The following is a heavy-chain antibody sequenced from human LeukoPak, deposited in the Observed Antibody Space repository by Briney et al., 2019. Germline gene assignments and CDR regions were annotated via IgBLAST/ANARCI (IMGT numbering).Heavy chain of an antibody. J-gene: IGHJ4*02. V-gene: IGHV1-18*01. CDR1: GYTFTSYD. CDR3: ARINGGGYYYGSGSYGY. D-gene: IGHD3-10*01. CDR2: ISAYNGNT. Sequence: GASVKVSCKASGYTFTSYDINWVRQATGQGLEWMGWISAYNGNTNYAQKLQGRVTMTTDTSTSTAYMELRSLRSDDTAVYYCARINGGGYYYGSGSYGYWGQGTLVTVSS.